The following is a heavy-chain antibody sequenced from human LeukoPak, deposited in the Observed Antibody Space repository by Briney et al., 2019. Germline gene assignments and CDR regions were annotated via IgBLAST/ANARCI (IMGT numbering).Heavy chain of an antibody. J-gene: IGHJ4*02. CDR2: IYYSGTT. V-gene: IGHV4-39*01. Sequence: PSETLSLTCTVSGGSISSSSYYWGWIRQPPGKGLEWIGNIYYSGTTYYNPSLKSRVTISVDTSKNQFSLRLSSVTAADTAVYYCARRKGIDWSIDYWGQGTLVTVSS. CDR1: GGSISSSSYY. CDR3: ARRKGIDWSIDY. D-gene: IGHD3-9*01.